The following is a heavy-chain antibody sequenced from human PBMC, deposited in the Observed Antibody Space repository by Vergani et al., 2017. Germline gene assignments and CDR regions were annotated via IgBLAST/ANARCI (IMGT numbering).Heavy chain of an antibody. J-gene: IGHJ4*02. CDR1: GFTFSSYG. D-gene: IGHD4-11*01. CDR3: ASADSDSLFDY. Sequence: QVQLVESGGGVVQPGRSLRLSCAASGFTFSSYGMHWVRQAPGKGLEWVSVIYSGGSTYYADSVKGRFTISRDNSKNTLYLQMNRLRAEDTAVYYCASADSDSLFDYWGQGTLVTVSS. V-gene: IGHV3-NL1*01. CDR2: IYSGGST.